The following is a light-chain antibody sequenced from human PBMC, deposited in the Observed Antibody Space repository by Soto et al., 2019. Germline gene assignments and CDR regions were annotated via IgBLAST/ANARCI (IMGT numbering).Light chain of an antibody. CDR2: AAS. V-gene: IGKV3-20*01. J-gene: IGKJ3*01. Sequence: EIVLTQSPGTLALSPGERATLPCRASQSVSVNCLTWYQQNCGKAPSLLIYAASKRATGVPDRFSGTGSGTDFALTISRLETYDSAVYYCQQSVGSSFTVGPGTKVASK. CDR3: QQSVGSSFT. CDR1: QSVSVNC.